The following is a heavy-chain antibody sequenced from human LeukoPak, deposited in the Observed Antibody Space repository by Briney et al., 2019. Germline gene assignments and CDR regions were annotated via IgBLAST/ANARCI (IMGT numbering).Heavy chain of an antibody. V-gene: IGHV3-30-3*01. Sequence: GGSLRLSCAASGFTFSNYAMYWVRQAPGKGLEWVALISYDGNNKYYTDSVKGRFTISRDNSEKRVYLQMNNLRTEDTAVYFCAGEIGRSGGYDYWGQGTLVTVSS. D-gene: IGHD1-26*01. J-gene: IGHJ4*02. CDR2: ISYDGNNK. CDR1: GFTFSNYA. CDR3: AGEIGRSGGYDY.